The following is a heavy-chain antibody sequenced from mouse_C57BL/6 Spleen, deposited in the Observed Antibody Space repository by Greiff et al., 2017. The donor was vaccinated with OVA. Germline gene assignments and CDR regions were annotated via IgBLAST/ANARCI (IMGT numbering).Heavy chain of an antibody. V-gene: IGHV5-17*01. CDR3: ARRSYYYGSRPSYYAMDY. CDR1: GFTFSDYG. Sequence: EVKVVESGGGLVKPGGSLKLSCAASGFTFSDYGMHWVRQAPEKGLEWVAYISSGSSTIYYADTVKGRFTISRDNAKNTLFLQMTSLRSEDTAMYYCARRSYYYGSRPSYYAMDYWGQGTSVTVSS. CDR2: ISSGSSTI. J-gene: IGHJ4*01. D-gene: IGHD1-1*01.